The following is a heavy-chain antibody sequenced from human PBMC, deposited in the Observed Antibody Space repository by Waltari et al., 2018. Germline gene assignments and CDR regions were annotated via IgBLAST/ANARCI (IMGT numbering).Heavy chain of an antibody. CDR1: GFTFSSYW. J-gene: IGHJ4*02. Sequence: EVQLVESGGGLVQPGGSLRLSCAASGFTFSSYWMSWVRRAPGKGVEWGAKIKQDGSEKYYGDSVKGRFTISRDNAKNSLYLQMNSLRAEDTAVYYCARAESLLDYWGQGTLVTVSS. V-gene: IGHV3-7*04. CDR3: ARAESLLDY. CDR2: IKQDGSEK.